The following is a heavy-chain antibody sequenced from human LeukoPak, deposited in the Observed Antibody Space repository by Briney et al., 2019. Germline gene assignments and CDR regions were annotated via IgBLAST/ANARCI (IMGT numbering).Heavy chain of an antibody. J-gene: IGHJ4*02. CDR2: INHSGST. V-gene: IGHV4-34*01. CDR3: ARDSEYSSGWFRGLSYFDY. CDR1: GGSFSGYY. Sequence: SETLSLTCAVYGGSFSGYYWSWIRQPPGKGLEWIGEINHSGSTNYNPSLKSRVTISVDTSKNQFSLKLSSVTAADTAVYYCARDSEYSSGWFRGLSYFDYWGQGTLVTVSS. D-gene: IGHD6-19*01.